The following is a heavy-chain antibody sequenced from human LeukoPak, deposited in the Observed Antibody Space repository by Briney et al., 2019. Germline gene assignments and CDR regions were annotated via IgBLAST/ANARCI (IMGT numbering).Heavy chain of an antibody. CDR1: GFTVSSNY. CDR2: IYSGGST. V-gene: IGHV3-66*01. D-gene: IGHD6-19*01. J-gene: IGHJ5*02. CDR3: ARGEGNGWFSRKWFDP. Sequence: AGGSLRLSCAASGFTVSSNYMSWVRQAPGKGLEWVSIIYSGGSTYYADSVKGRFTISRDNSKNTLYLQMNSLRAEDTAVYFCARGEGNGWFSRKWFDPWGQGTLVTVSS.